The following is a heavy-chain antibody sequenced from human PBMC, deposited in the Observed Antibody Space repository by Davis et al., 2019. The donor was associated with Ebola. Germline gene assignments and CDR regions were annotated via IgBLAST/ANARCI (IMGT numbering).Heavy chain of an antibody. CDR2: ISGSGGST. D-gene: IGHD3-3*01. V-gene: IGHV3-23*01. CDR1: GFTFSSYA. J-gene: IGHJ4*02. Sequence: PGGSLRLSCAASGFTFSSYAMSWVRQAPGKGLEWVSAISGSGGSTYYADSVKGRFTISRDNAKNSLYLQMNSLRAEDTAVYYCARGPPGFLEWLLIYWGQGTLVTVSS. CDR3: ARGPPGFLEWLLIY.